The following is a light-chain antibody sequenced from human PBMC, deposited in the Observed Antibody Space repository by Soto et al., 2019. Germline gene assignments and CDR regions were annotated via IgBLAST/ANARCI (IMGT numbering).Light chain of an antibody. J-gene: IGLJ3*02. Sequence: QSVLTQPPSASGTPGQRVPISCSGSSSNIGTNTVNWYQQLPGTAPKLLIYSNDQRPSGVPDRFSGSKSGTSASLAISGLQSEDEADYYCEAWDDSLNGHVFGGGTKLTVL. CDR3: EAWDDSLNGHV. CDR2: SND. CDR1: SSNIGTNT. V-gene: IGLV1-44*01.